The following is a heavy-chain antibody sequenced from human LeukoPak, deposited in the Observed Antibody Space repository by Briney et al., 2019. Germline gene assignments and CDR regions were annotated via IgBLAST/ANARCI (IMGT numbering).Heavy chain of an antibody. D-gene: IGHD6-19*01. V-gene: IGHV3-23*01. CDR3: AKLAQCGSGWFDY. J-gene: IGHJ4*02. CDR1: GFTFNSYA. Sequence: PGGSLRLSCAASGFTFNSYAVSCVSQAAGKGLEWDSAISGSGGSTYYADSVKGRFTISRDNSKNTLYLQMNSLRAEDTDIYSCAKLAQCGSGWFDYWGQGTLVTVSS. CDR2: ISGSGGST.